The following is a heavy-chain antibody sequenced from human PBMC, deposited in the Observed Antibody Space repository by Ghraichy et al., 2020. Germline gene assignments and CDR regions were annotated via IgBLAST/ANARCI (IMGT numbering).Heavy chain of an antibody. Sequence: GGSLRLSCAASGFTVSSNYMSWVRQAPGKGLEWVSVIYSGGSTYYADSVKGRFTISRDNSKNTLYLQMNSLRAEDTAVYYCARALIYCSGGSCYPNYYYGMDVWGQGTTVTVSS. CDR2: IYSGGST. CDR1: GFTVSSNY. V-gene: IGHV3-53*01. J-gene: IGHJ6*02. D-gene: IGHD2-15*01. CDR3: ARALIYCSGGSCYPNYYYGMDV.